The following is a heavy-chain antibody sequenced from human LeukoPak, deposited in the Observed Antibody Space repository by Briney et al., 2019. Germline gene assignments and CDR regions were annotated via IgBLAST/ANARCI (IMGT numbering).Heavy chain of an antibody. V-gene: IGHV3-30-3*01. CDR3: AREGYYGSGSPPSLYFDY. D-gene: IGHD3-10*01. CDR1: GFTFRNYV. J-gene: IGHJ4*02. Sequence: GGSLRLSCAASGFTFRNYVIHWVRQAPGKGLEWVAVTSSDLNVKLYADSVKGRFTISRDNSRSTLYLQMNSLRPEDTAIYYCAREGYYGSGSPPSLYFDYWGRGALVTVSS. CDR2: TSSDLNVK.